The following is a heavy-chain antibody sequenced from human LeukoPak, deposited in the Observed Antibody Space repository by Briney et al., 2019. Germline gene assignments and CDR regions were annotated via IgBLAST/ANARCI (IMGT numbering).Heavy chain of an antibody. CDR2: IWYDGSNK. D-gene: IGHD1-26*01. Sequence: GGSLRLSCAASGFTLSSYGMHWVSQAPGKGLEWGAVIWYDGSNKYYADSVKGRFTISRDNSKNTLYLQMNSLRAEHTAVYYCARDREQSSDYWGHGTLVTVSS. J-gene: IGHJ4*01. CDR3: ARDREQSSDY. CDR1: GFTLSSYG. V-gene: IGHV3-33*01.